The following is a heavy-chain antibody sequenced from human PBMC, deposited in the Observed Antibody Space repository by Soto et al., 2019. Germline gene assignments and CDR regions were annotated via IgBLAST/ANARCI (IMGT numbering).Heavy chain of an antibody. J-gene: IGHJ4*02. Sequence: SVKVSCKASGGTFSSYAISWVRQAPGQGLEWMGGIIPIFGTANYAQKFQGRVTITADESTSTAYMELSSLRSEDTAVYYCARGSGYSSGWHPTPFDYWGQGTLVTVS. V-gene: IGHV1-69*13. D-gene: IGHD6-19*01. CDR1: GGTFSSYA. CDR3: ARGSGYSSGWHPTPFDY. CDR2: IIPIFGTA.